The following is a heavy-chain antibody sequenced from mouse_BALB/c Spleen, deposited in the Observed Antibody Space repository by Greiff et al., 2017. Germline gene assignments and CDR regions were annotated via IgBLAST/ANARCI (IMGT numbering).Heavy chain of an antibody. D-gene: IGHD2-2*01. CDR2: ISYDGSN. Sequence: ESGPGLVKPSQSLSLTCSVTGYSITSGYYWNWIRQFPGNKLEWMGYISYDGSNNYNPSLKNRISITRDTSKNQFFLKLNSVTTEDTATYYCARVDGYAWFAYWGQGTLVTVSA. J-gene: IGHJ3*01. CDR3: ARVDGYAWFAY. CDR1: GYSITSGYY. V-gene: IGHV3-6*02.